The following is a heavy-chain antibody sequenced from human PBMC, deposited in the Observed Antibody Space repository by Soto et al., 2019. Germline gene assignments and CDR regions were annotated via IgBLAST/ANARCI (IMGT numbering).Heavy chain of an antibody. CDR3: ATSNWFDP. V-gene: IGHV4-39*01. CDR2: IYYSGST. CDR1: GGSISSSGYY. J-gene: IGHJ5*02. Sequence: QLQLQESGPGLVKPSETLSLTCTVSGGSISSSGYYWGWIRQPPGKGLEWIGTIYYSGSTNDNPSLKSRVTLSVDTSKNQFSLKLSSVTAADTAVYYCATSNWFDPWGQGTLVTVSS.